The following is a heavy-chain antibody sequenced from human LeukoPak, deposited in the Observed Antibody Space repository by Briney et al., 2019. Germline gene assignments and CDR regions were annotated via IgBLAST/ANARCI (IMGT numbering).Heavy chain of an antibody. J-gene: IGHJ6*03. CDR3: ARVITVVRGVIETYYYYYMDV. CDR2: IKRDGSEK. D-gene: IGHD3-10*01. CDR1: GFTFSSYW. Sequence: GGSLRLSCAVSGFTFSSYWMSWVRQAPGKGLEWVANIKRDGSEKYYVDSVKGRFTISRDNAKNSLYLQMNSLRAEDTAVYYCARVITVVRGVIETYYYYYMDVWGKGTTVTISS. V-gene: IGHV3-7*01.